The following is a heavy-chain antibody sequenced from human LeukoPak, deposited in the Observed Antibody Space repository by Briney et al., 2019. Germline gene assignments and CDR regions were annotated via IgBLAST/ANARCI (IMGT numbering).Heavy chain of an antibody. D-gene: IGHD6-6*01. CDR3: ARASYSSSSRVGY. CDR2: INPNSGGT. V-gene: IGHV1-2*02. CDR1: GYTFTGYY. J-gene: IGHJ4*02. Sequence: ASVKVSCKASGYTFTGYYMHWVRQAPGQGLEWMGWINPNSGGTNYAEKFQGRVTMTRDTSISTAYMELSRLRSDDTAVYYCARASYSSSSRVGYWGQGTLVTVSS.